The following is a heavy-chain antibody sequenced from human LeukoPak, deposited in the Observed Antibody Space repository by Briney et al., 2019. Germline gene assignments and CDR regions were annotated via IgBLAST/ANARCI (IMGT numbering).Heavy chain of an antibody. Sequence: SETLSLTCTVSGGSISSYYWSWIRQPPGKGLEWIGYIYYSGSTNCNPSLKSRVTISVDTSKNQFSLKLSSVTAADTAVYYCARGIQLWLPPDYWGQGTLVTVSS. J-gene: IGHJ4*02. CDR1: GGSISSYY. D-gene: IGHD5-18*01. V-gene: IGHV4-59*01. CDR2: IYYSGST. CDR3: ARGIQLWLPPDY.